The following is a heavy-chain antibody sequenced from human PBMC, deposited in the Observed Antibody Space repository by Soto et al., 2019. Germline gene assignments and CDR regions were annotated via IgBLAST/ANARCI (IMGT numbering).Heavy chain of an antibody. J-gene: IGHJ5*02. Sequence: GSLRLACSASGFTFSSYAMHWVRQAPGKGLEWVAVISYDGSNKYYADSVKGRFTISRDNSKNTLYLQMNSLRAEDTAVYYCARSENLMVRGVITNWFDPWGQGTLVTVYS. CDR1: GFTFSSYA. D-gene: IGHD3-10*01. V-gene: IGHV3-30-3*01. CDR3: ARSENLMVRGVITNWFDP. CDR2: ISYDGSNK.